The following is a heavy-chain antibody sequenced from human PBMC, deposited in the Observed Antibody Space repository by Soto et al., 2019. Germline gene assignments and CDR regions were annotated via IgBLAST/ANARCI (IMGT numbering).Heavy chain of an antibody. CDR2: ISWNSGSI. CDR3: AIDLLPYYYDSSGYTWGFDY. Sequence: EVQLVESGGGLVQPGRSLRLSCAASGFTFDDHTMHWVRQAPGKGLEWVSGISWNSGSIGYADSVKGRFTIHRDNAKNSLYLQMKSLRAEDTAFYYCAIDLLPYYYDSSGYTWGFDYWGQGTLVTVSS. V-gene: IGHV3-9*01. CDR1: GFTFDDHT. J-gene: IGHJ4*02. D-gene: IGHD3-22*01.